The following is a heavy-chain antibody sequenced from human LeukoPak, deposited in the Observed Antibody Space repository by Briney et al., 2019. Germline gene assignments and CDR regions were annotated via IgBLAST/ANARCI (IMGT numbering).Heavy chain of an antibody. CDR3: ARLEGCSSTSCYRYYYYYMDV. Sequence: SETLSLTCAVYGGSFSGYFWSWIRQPPGKGLEWIGSIYYSGSTYYNPSLKSRVTISVDTSKNQFSLKLSSVTAADTAVYYCARLEGCSSTSCYRYYYYYMDVWGKGTTVTVSS. CDR1: GGSFSGYF. CDR2: IYYSGST. D-gene: IGHD2-2*02. J-gene: IGHJ6*03. V-gene: IGHV4-34*01.